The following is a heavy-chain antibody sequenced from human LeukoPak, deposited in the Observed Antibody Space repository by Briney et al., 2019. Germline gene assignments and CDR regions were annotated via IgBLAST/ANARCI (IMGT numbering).Heavy chain of an antibody. CDR1: GYTLTSYY. V-gene: IGHV1-46*01. D-gene: IGHD3-9*01. J-gene: IGHJ4*02. CDR2: INPSGGSTT. CDR3: ARGTLRYFDF. Sequence: GASVKVSCKASGYTLTSYYMHWVRQAPGQGPERMGVINPSGGSTTSYAQKIQGRVTMTRDTSMSTVTMELSSLRSEDTAVYYCARGTLRYFDFSGQGTLVTVSS.